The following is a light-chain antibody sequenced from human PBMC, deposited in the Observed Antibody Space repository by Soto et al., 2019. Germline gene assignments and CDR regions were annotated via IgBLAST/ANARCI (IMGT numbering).Light chain of an antibody. V-gene: IGKV3-15*01. CDR1: QSVSSN. CDR3: QQYNNWPSMYT. CDR2: GAS. Sequence: EIVMTQSPATLSVSPGVRATLSCRASQSVSSNLAWYQQKPGQAPRLLIYGASTRATGIPARFSGSGSATEFTLTISSLQSEDFAVYYCQQYNNWPSMYTFGQGTKLEIK. J-gene: IGKJ2*01.